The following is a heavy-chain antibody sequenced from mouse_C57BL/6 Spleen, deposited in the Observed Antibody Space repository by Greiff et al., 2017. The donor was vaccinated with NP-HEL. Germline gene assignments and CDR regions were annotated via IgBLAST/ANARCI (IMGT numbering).Heavy chain of an antibody. CDR3: ARWEDGYYGAMDY. V-gene: IGHV1-72*01. J-gene: IGHJ4*01. CDR2: IDPNSGGT. D-gene: IGHD2-3*01. CDR1: GYTFTSYW. Sequence: VQLQQSGAELVKPGASVKLSCKASGYTFTSYWMHWVKPRPGRGLEWIGRIDPNSGGTKYNETFQSKATLTVDKPSSTAYMQLSSLTSEDSAVYYCARWEDGYYGAMDYWGQGTSVTVSS.